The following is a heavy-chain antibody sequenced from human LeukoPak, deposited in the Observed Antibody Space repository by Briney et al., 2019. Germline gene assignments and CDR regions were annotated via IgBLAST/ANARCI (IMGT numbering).Heavy chain of an antibody. Sequence: SETLSLTCGVSGGSFSGYYWNWIRQPPGKGLEWIGEINHSGSTNYNPSLKSRVTISVDTSKNQFSLKLSSVTAADTAVYYCARGRNYYYGSGSYFNWFDPWGQGTLVTVSS. CDR1: GGSFSGYY. CDR3: ARGRNYYYGSGSYFNWFDP. J-gene: IGHJ5*02. CDR2: INHSGST. D-gene: IGHD3-10*01. V-gene: IGHV4-34*01.